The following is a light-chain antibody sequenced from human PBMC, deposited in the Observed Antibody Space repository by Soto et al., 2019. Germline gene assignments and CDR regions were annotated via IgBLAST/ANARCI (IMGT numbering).Light chain of an antibody. V-gene: IGLV1-51*02. CDR2: ENN. J-gene: IGLJ1*01. Sequence: QSVLTQPPLVSAAPGQKVTISCSGSSSNIGNNYVSWYQQLPGTAPKLLIYENNKRPSGIPDRFSGSKSGTSATLGITGLQTGDEADYYCGTWDSSLSVFYVFGTGTKLTVL. CDR1: SSNIGNNY. CDR3: GTWDSSLSVFYV.